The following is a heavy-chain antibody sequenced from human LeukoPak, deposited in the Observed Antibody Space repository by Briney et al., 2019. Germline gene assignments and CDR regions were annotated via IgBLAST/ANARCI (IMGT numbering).Heavy chain of an antibody. D-gene: IGHD3-10*01. J-gene: IGHJ5*02. CDR2: INHSGST. V-gene: IGHV4-34*01. Sequence: SETLSLTCAVYGGSFSGYYWSWIRQPPGKGLEWIGEINHSGSTNYNPSLKSRVTISVDTSKNQFSLKLSSVTAADTAVYYCASWRPVGSGRTNWFDPWAQGTLVTVSS. CDR1: GGSFSGYY. CDR3: ASWRPVGSGRTNWFDP.